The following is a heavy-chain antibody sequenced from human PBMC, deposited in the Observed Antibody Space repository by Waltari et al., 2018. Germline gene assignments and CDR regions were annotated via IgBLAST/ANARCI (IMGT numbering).Heavy chain of an antibody. Sequence: EVQLVESGGGWVQPGGSLRLSCAGAGFTFSSYWISWVRQAPGKGRGWVANTKEDVSQKYYVASVEGRFTISRDNAENAAYLQMSSLRAEDTAVYYCARPGGNGWFSFWGQGTLVTVSS. CDR1: GFTFSSYW. D-gene: IGHD2-8*01. CDR2: TKEDVSQK. J-gene: IGHJ5*01. CDR3: ARPGGNGWFSF. V-gene: IGHV3-7*01.